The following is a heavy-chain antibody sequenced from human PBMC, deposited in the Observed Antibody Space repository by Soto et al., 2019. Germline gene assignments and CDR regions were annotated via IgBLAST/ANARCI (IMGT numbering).Heavy chain of an antibody. CDR3: ARGFNAFDL. D-gene: IGHD2-8*01. J-gene: IGHJ4*02. CDR2: IRNKANSYRT. Sequence: GGSLRLSCAASGFTFSDHYMDWVRQAPGKGLEWVGRIRNKANSYRTEYGASVKGRFTISRDDFKNTLYLQMNSLKTEDTAVYYCARGFNAFDLWGQGTLVTVSS. CDR1: GFTFSDHY. V-gene: IGHV3-72*01.